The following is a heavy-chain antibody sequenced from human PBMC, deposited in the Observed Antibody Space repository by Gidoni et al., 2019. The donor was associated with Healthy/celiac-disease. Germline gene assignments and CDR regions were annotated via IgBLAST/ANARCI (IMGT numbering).Heavy chain of an antibody. CDR1: GGSFSGYY. Sequence: QVQLQQWGAGLLKPSETLSLTCAVYGGSFSGYYWSWIRQPPGKGLEWIGEINHSGSTNYNPSLKSRVTISVDTSKNQFSLKLSSVTAADTAVYYCARAGRITIFGVVIIRAYYMDVWGKGTTVTVSS. J-gene: IGHJ6*03. CDR2: INHSGST. D-gene: IGHD3-3*01. CDR3: ARAGRITIFGVVIIRAYYMDV. V-gene: IGHV4-34*01.